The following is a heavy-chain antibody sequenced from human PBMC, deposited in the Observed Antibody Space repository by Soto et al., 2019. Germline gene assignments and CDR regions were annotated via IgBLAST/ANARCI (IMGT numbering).Heavy chain of an antibody. D-gene: IGHD3-22*01. CDR3: ARNMIVVVIGGMDV. V-gene: IGHV3-23*01. CDR1: GFTFSSYA. CDR2: ISGSGGST. Sequence: EVQLLESGGGLVQPGGSLRLSCAASGFTFSSYAMSWVRQAPGKGLEWVSAISGSGGSTYYADSVKGRFTISRDNSKNTLYLQMNSLRAEDTAVYYCARNMIVVVIGGMDVWGQGTTVTVSS. J-gene: IGHJ6*02.